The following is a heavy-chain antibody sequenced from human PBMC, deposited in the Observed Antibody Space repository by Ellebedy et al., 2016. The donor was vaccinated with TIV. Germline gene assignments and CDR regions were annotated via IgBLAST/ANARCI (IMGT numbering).Heavy chain of an antibody. CDR1: GGSISSYY. CDR3: ARVRPDYGDPYYYYYGMDV. CDR2: IYYSGSS. V-gene: IGHV4-59*01. Sequence: SETLSLTXTVSGGSISSYYWSWIRQPPGKGLEWIGYIYYSGSSNYNPSLKSRVTISVDTSKNQFSLKLSSVTAADTAVYYCARVRPDYGDPYYYYYGMDVWGQGTTVTVSS. D-gene: IGHD4-17*01. J-gene: IGHJ6*02.